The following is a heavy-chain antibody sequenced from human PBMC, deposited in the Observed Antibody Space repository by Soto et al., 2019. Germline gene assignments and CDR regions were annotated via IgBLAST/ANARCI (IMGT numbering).Heavy chain of an antibody. CDR3: ARVSIFGLRFLEWNQTQGYYYGMDV. D-gene: IGHD3-3*01. CDR2: INHSGST. J-gene: IGHJ6*02. Sequence: PSETLSLTCAVYGGSFSGYYWSWIRQPPGKGLEWIGEINHSGSTNYNPSLKSRVTISVDTSKNQFSLKLSSVTAADTAVYYCARVSIFGLRFLEWNQTQGYYYGMDVWGQGTTVTVSS. CDR1: GGSFSGYY. V-gene: IGHV4-34*01.